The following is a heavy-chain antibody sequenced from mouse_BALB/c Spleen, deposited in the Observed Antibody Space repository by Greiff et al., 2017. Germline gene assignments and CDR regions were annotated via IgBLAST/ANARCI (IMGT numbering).Heavy chain of an antibody. Sequence: EVKLVESGPSLVKPSQTLSLTCSVTGDSITSGYWNWIRKFPGNKLEYMGYISYSGSTYYNPSLKSRISITRDTSKNQYYLQLNSVTTEDTATYYCARGGGYLYYAMDYWGQGTSVTVSS. J-gene: IGHJ4*01. CDR1: GDSITSGY. CDR2: ISYSGST. CDR3: ARGGGYLYYAMDY. V-gene: IGHV3-8*02. D-gene: IGHD2-2*01.